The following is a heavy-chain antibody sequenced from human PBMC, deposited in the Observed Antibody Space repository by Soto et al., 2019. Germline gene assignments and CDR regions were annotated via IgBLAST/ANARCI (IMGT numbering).Heavy chain of an antibody. D-gene: IGHD3-10*01. V-gene: IGHV4-4*02. CDR1: GGSISSSNW. CDR3: ARMVRGVYYYYYYGMDV. J-gene: IGHJ6*02. Sequence: SEALSLTCAVSGGSISSSNWWRWVRHPPGKELEWIGSIYYSGSTNYNPSLKSRVTISVDTSKNQFSLKLSSVTAADTAVYYCARMVRGVYYYYYYGMDVWGQGTTVTVSS. CDR2: IYYSGST.